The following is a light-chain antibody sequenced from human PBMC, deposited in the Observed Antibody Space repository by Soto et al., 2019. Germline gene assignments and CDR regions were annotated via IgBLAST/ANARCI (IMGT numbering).Light chain of an antibody. CDR2: EVS. CDR3: SSYTSSSTLGYV. Sequence: QSALTQPASGSGSPGQSITISCTGTSSDVGGYNYVSWYQQHPGKAPKLMIYEVSNRPSGVSNRFSGSKSGNTASLTISGLQAEDEADYYCSSYTSSSTLGYVFGTGIKLTVL. J-gene: IGLJ1*01. CDR1: SSDVGGYNY. V-gene: IGLV2-14*01.